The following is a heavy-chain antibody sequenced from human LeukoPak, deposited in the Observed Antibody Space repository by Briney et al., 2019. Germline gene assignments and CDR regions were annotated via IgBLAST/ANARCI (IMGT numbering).Heavy chain of an antibody. V-gene: IGHV4-4*02. J-gene: IGHJ4*02. Sequence: KPSETLSLTCAVSGGSISSSNWWSWVRQPPGKGLEWIGEIYHSGSTNYNPSLKSRVTISVDKSKNQFSLKLSSVTAADTAVYYCARVLRYFDWLSFDYWGQGTLVTVSS. CDR1: GGSISSSNW. CDR2: IYHSGST. D-gene: IGHD3-9*01. CDR3: ARVLRYFDWLSFDY.